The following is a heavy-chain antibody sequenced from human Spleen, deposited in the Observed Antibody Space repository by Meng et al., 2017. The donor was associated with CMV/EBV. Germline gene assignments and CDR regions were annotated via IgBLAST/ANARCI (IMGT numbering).Heavy chain of an antibody. V-gene: IGHV5-51*01. D-gene: IGHD1/OR15-1a*01. CDR2: IYPGDSDT. Sequence: GESLKISCKGSGYSFTSYWIGWVRQMPGKGLEWMGIIYPGDSDTRYSPSFQGQVTISADKSISTAYLQWSSLKASDTAMYYCARQSPYNWDTYYFDYWGQGTLVTVSS. CDR1: GYSFTSYW. J-gene: IGHJ4*02. CDR3: ARQSPYNWDTYYFDY.